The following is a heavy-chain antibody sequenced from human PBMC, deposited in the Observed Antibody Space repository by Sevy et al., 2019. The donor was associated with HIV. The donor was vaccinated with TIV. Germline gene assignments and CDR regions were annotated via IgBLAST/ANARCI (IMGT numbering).Heavy chain of an antibody. CDR3: ARVQYSSTWYFDY. CDR2: TYYRSKWYH. Sequence: SQTLSLTCAISGDSVSSNSATWHWIRQSPSTGLEWLGRTYYRSKWYHEYAVFVKSRITINPDTSKNQFSLQLNSVTPEDTAIYYCARVQYSSTWYFDYWGQGTLVTVSS. J-gene: IGHJ4*02. V-gene: IGHV6-1*01. D-gene: IGHD6-13*01. CDR1: GDSVSSNSAT.